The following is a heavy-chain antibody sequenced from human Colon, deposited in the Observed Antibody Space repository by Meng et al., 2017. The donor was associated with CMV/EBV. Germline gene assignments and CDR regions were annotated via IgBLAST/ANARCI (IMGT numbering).Heavy chain of an antibody. CDR3: ASPLPGNAFDV. Sequence: SCAASGFTFNDCYMSWIRQARGKGLEWVSYISSTGYGVNYAGSVRGRFTISRDDARNSVHLQMNSLRPDDTAVYYCASPLPGNAFDVWGQGTMVTVSS. D-gene: IGHD1-14*01. V-gene: IGHV3-11*01. J-gene: IGHJ3*01. CDR2: ISSTGYGV. CDR1: GFTFNDCY.